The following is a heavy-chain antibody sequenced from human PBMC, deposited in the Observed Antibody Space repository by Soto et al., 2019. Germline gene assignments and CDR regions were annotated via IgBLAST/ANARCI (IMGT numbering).Heavy chain of an antibody. CDR2: IYPGDSDT. J-gene: IGHJ6*02. V-gene: IGHV5-51*01. CDR1: GYSSTNYW. D-gene: IGHD3-10*01. Sequence: PGELKQICSKGSGYSSTNYWSGWMRQMTGKGLEWMGIIYPGDSDTRYSPSFQGQVTISADKSISAAYLQWSSLKASDTAMYYCARLFQGRVKSGMDVWGQGATVTVSS. CDR3: ARLFQGRVKSGMDV.